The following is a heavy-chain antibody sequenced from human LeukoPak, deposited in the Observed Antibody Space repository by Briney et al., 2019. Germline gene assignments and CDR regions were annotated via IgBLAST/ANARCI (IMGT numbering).Heavy chain of an antibody. CDR2: INHSGST. Sequence: SETLSLTCAVYGGSFSGYYWSWIRQPPGKGLEWIGEINHSGSTNYNPSLKSRVTISVDTSKNQFSLRLSSVTAADTAVYYCARGFPHYYGSGSYLNYWGQGTLVTVSS. J-gene: IGHJ4*02. V-gene: IGHV4-34*01. D-gene: IGHD3-10*01. CDR3: ARGFPHYYGSGSYLNY. CDR1: GGSFSGYY.